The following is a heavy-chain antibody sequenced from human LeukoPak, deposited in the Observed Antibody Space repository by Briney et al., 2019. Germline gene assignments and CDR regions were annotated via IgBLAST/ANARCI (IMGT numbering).Heavy chain of an antibody. D-gene: IGHD3-22*01. V-gene: IGHV3-21*01. CDR3: ARDPDYYDSSNPDY. CDR2: ISSSSSYI. Sequence: GGSLRLSCAASGFTFSSYSMNWVRQAPGKGLEWVSSISSSSSYIYYADSVKGRFTISRDNAKNSLYLQMNSLRVEDTAVYYCARDPDYYDSSNPDYWGQGTLVTVSS. J-gene: IGHJ4*02. CDR1: GFTFSSYS.